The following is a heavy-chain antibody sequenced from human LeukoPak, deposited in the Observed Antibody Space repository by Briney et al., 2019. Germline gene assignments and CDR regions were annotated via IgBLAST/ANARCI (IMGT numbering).Heavy chain of an antibody. CDR1: GFTFSSYA. V-gene: IGHV3-23*01. Sequence: GGSLRLSCAASGFTFSSYAMSWVRQAPGKGLEWVSGISGSGGTTHYADSVKGRFTISRDTSKNTLYLQMNSLRAEDTAVYYCAKDPHAGVFGVVIASIDYWGQGTLVTVSS. CDR3: AKDPHAGVFGVVIASIDY. CDR2: ISGSGGTT. D-gene: IGHD3-3*01. J-gene: IGHJ4*02.